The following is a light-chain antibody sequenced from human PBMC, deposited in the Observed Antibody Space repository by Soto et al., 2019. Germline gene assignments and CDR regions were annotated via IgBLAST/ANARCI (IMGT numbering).Light chain of an antibody. J-gene: IGKJ1*01. CDR3: QKYNSWPRT. Sequence: EIVMTHSPVTLSVSPGERATLSCRASQSVGSNLSWYQQKPGQTPRLLIYGESTRATGIPARFSGSVSGTEFNLTISSRQSEDFAVYYCQKYNSWPRTFGQGTKVEIK. CDR1: QSVGSN. V-gene: IGKV3-15*01. CDR2: GES.